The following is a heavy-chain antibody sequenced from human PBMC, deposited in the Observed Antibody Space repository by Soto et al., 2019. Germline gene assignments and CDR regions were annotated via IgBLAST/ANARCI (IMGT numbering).Heavy chain of an antibody. D-gene: IGHD3-3*01. Sequence: QVQLQESGPGLVKPSGTLSLTCAVSGGSISSSNWWSWVRQPPGKGLEWIGEIYHSGSTNYNPSLKSRVTISVDKSKNQFSLKLSSVTAADTAVYYCARERPPYYDFWSGPPSFVQNYYYGMDVWGQGTTVTVSS. CDR2: IYHSGST. V-gene: IGHV4-4*02. CDR1: GGSISSSNW. CDR3: ARERPPYYDFWSGPPSFVQNYYYGMDV. J-gene: IGHJ6*02.